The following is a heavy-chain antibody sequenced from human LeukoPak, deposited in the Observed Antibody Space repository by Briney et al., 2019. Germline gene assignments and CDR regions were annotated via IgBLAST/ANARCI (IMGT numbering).Heavy chain of an antibody. D-gene: IGHD5-18*01. J-gene: IGHJ4*02. V-gene: IGHV4-4*07. CDR1: GASISAYH. Sequence: SETLSLTCSVSGASISAYHWSWIRQPAGKGLEWIGRIYSSGRTNYIPSLKSRLTMSVDTSKNQFSLKLNSVTAADTAVYYCVRDYSYPDYCGQGTLVTVSS. CDR3: VRDYSYPDY. CDR2: IYSSGRT.